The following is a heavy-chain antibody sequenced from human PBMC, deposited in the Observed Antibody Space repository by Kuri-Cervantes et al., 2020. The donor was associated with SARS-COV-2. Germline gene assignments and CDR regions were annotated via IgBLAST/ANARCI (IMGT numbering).Heavy chain of an antibody. CDR2: ISSSGSTI. D-gene: IGHD3-22*01. CDR1: GFTFSSYW. V-gene: IGHV3-48*04. J-gene: IGHJ4*02. Sequence: GGSLRLSCAASGFTFSSYWMTWVRQAPGKGLEWVSYISSSGSTIYYADSVKGRFTISRDNAKNSLYLQMNSLRAEDTAVYYCARDLLNYYDSSGYGYWGQGTLVTVSS. CDR3: ARDLLNYYDSSGYGY.